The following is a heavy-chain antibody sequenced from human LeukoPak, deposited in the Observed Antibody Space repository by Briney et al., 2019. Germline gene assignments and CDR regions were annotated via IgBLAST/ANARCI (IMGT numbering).Heavy chain of an antibody. CDR1: GASIRNTSFY. CDR3: ARGSSYDYVWGSYRPFHWFDP. CDR2: IYSSGTT. Sequence: SETLSLTCAVSGASIRNTSFYWGWIRQPPGKGLQWIASIYSSGTTYYNPSLKSRVTISVDTSKNQFSLKLSSVTAADTAVYYCARGSSYDYVWGSYRPFHWFDPWGQGTLVTVSS. V-gene: IGHV4-39*07. D-gene: IGHD3-16*02. J-gene: IGHJ5*02.